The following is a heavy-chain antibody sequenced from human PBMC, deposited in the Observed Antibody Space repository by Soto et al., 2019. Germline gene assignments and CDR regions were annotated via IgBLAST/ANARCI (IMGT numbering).Heavy chain of an antibody. D-gene: IGHD3-10*01. CDR3: ARYGSGSYFPRY. Sequence: EVQLVESGGGLVQPGGSLRLSCAASGFTVSGYYMSWVRQAPGKGLEWVSVIYSGGATYDADSVKGRFTISRDNSKNTLYLQMNSRRAEDTAVYYCARYGSGSYFPRYWGQGTLVTVSS. V-gene: IGHV3-66*01. J-gene: IGHJ4*02. CDR2: IYSGGAT. CDR1: GFTVSGYY.